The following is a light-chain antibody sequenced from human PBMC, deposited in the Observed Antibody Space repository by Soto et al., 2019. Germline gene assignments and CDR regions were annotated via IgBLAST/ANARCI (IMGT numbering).Light chain of an antibody. V-gene: IGLV2-14*01. CDR1: SSDVGAYKY. Sequence: QSVLTQPASVSGSPGQSVTISCTGTSSDVGAYKYVSWYQQHPGKAPKLMIYEVSNRPSGVSNRFSGSKSGNTASLTISGLQDDDEADYYCNSYAGDIIRFVLGTGTKVTVL. CDR2: EVS. J-gene: IGLJ1*01. CDR3: NSYAGDIIRFV.